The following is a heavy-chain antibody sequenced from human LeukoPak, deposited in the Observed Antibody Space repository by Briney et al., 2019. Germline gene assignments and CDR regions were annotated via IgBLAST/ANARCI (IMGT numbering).Heavy chain of an antibody. CDR2: IYYSGST. V-gene: IGHV4-39*01. J-gene: IGHJ4*02. D-gene: IGHD5-24*01. CDR3: ARPGGRWHFDY. Sequence: SETLSLTCTVSGGSISSSSYYWGWIRQPPGKGLEWIGSIYYSGSTYYNPSLKSRVTISVDTSKNQFSLKLSSVTAADTAVYYCARPGGRWHFDYWGQGTLVTVSS. CDR1: GGSISSSSYY.